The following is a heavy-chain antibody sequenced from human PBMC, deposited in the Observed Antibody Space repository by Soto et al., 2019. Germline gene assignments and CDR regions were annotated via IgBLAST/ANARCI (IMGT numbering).Heavy chain of an antibody. Sequence: ASVKVSCKASGYTFTSYGISWVRQAPGQGLEWMGWISAYNGNTNYAQKLQGRVTMTTDTSTSTAYMELRSLRSDDTAVYFCARDGVDTATGYYYGMDVWGQGTTVTVSS. CDR1: GYTFTSYG. D-gene: IGHD5-18*01. CDR3: ARDGVDTATGYYYGMDV. V-gene: IGHV1-18*01. J-gene: IGHJ6*02. CDR2: ISAYNGNT.